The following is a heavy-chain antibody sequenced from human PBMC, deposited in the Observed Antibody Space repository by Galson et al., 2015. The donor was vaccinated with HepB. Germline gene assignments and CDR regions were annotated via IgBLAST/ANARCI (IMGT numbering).Heavy chain of an antibody. J-gene: IGHJ4*02. V-gene: IGHV3-33*03. D-gene: IGHD6-13*01. CDR2: TWYDDGTNK. CDR1: GFFFGSYA. CDR3: AKETLQNAGRRDFDH. Sequence: SLRLSCAASGFFFGSYAMHWVRQTPGKGLEWVAVTWYDDGTNKHYADSVKGRFTISRDNPKNTLDLLVNSLRTEDTAVYYCAKETLQNAGRRDFDHWGQGTLVTVSP.